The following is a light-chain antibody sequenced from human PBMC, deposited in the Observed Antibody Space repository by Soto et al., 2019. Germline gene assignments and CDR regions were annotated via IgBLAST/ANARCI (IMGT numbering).Light chain of an antibody. CDR1: QSVSSN. J-gene: IGKJ5*01. CDR2: GAS. CDR3: QQYNDWPPIP. Sequence: EIVRPLSPATLSVSPGERATLSSRASQSVSSNLAWYQQKPGQAPGLLIYGASIRATGIPDRFSGSGSGTEFTLTISSLQSEDFAVYYCQQYNDWPPIPFGQGTRLEIK. V-gene: IGKV3D-15*01.